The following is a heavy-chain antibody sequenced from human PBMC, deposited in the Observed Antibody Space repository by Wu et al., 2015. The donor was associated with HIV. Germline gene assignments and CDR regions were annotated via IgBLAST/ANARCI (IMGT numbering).Heavy chain of an antibody. Sequence: HVQLVQSGTEVKKPGSSVKVSCKIYGGNDGGTFSSHPISWVRQAPGKGLEWMGGIIPRLGTTNYAQIFQGRVTITADELPTSAYMELTSLRSDDTAVYYCARDMTYYYDNSGIYRLDYWGQGTLITVSS. J-gene: IGHJ4*02. CDR3: ARDMTYYYDNSGIYRLDY. CDR1: GGNDGGTFSSHP. CDR2: IIPRLGTT. V-gene: IGHV1-69*12. D-gene: IGHD3-22*01.